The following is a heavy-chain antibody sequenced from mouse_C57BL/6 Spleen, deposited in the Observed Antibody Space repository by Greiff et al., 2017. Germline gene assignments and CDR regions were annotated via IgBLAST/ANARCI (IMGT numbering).Heavy chain of an antibody. CDR2: ISYDGSN. D-gene: IGHD1-1*01. CDR3: ARDYGSSFPLDY. Sequence: EVQRVESGPGLVKPSQSLSPTRPVTGHPIPRCYYWNWIRQFPGNKLEWMGYISYDGSNNYNPSLKNRISITRDTSKNQFFLKLNSVTTEDTATYYCARDYGSSFPLDYWGQGTTLTVSS. V-gene: IGHV3-6*01. J-gene: IGHJ2*01. CDR1: GHPIPRCYY.